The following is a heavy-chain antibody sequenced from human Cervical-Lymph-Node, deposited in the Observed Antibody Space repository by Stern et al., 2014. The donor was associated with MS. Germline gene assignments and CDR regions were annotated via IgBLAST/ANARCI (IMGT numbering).Heavy chain of an antibody. D-gene: IGHD4-23*01. CDR1: GATFSTNA. CDR3: AREHHGGNFAS. J-gene: IGHJ5*02. V-gene: IGHV1-69*01. CDR2: IVPIFGRS. Sequence: VQLVQSGAEVRKPGSSVKVSCKASGATFSTNAISWLRQAPGQGPEWMGAIVPIFGRSNYVQKLRRRLTITADESASAAYMELRSLRSEDTAVYYCAREHHGGNFASWGQGTLVTVSS.